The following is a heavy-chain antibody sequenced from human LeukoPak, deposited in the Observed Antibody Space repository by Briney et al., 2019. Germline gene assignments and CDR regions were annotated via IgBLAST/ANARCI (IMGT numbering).Heavy chain of an antibody. CDR3: AKDRGYSGYEGLDY. CDR1: GFTFTSYG. CDR2: IRYDGSNK. D-gene: IGHD5-12*01. V-gene: IGHV3-30*02. J-gene: IGHJ4*02. Sequence: GGSLRLSWAASGFTFTSYGMHWVRQAPGKGLEWVAFIRYDGSNKYYADSVKGRFTISRDNSKNTLYLQMNSLRAEDTAVYYCAKDRGYSGYEGLDYWGQGTLVTVSS.